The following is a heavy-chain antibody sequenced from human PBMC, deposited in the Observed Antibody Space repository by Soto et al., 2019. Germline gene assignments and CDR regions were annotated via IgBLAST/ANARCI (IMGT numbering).Heavy chain of an antibody. Sequence: QVQLQESGPGLVKPSQTLSLTCTVSGGSISSGGYYWSWIRQHPGKGLEWIGYIYYSGSTYYNPSHRSRVTISVDTSKNQFSLKLSSVTAADTAVYYCARGRSVAQGLDYWGQGTLVTVSS. CDR3: ARGRSVAQGLDY. V-gene: IGHV4-31*03. CDR2: IYYSGST. J-gene: IGHJ4*02. CDR1: GGSISSGGYY.